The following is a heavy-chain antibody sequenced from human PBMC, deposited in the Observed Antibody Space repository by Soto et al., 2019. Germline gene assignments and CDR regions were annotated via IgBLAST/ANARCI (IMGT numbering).Heavy chain of an antibody. CDR1: GFTFSSFA. D-gene: IGHD5-12*01. Sequence: GGSLRLSCAASGFTFSSFAMSWVRQAPGKGLEWVSAIGSRGDSTYYADSVRGRFTISRDNSKDTLYLQMNSLRVEDTAVYYSAKGSGFSGYTNFDYWGQGTLVTVSS. V-gene: IGHV3-23*01. J-gene: IGHJ4*02. CDR3: AKGSGFSGYTNFDY. CDR2: IGSRGDST.